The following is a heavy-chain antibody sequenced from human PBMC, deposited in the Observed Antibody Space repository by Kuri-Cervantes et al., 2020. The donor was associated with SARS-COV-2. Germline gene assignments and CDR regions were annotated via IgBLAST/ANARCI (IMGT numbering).Heavy chain of an antibody. CDR1: GFTFSSYG. CDR2: IWYDGSNK. CDR3: ARGGYSSSSADY. Sequence: GESLKISCAASGFTFSSYGMHWVRQAPGKGLEWVAVIWYDGSNKYYADSVKGRFTISRDNSKNTLYLQMNSLRAEDTAVYYCARGGYSSSSADYWGQGTLVTASS. V-gene: IGHV3-30*19. J-gene: IGHJ4*02. D-gene: IGHD6-6*01.